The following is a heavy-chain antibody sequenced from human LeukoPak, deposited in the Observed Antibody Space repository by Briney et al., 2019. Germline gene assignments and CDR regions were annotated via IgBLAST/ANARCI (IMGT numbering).Heavy chain of an antibody. CDR3: ARKGLTKPLSVAVDFDS. V-gene: IGHV4-34*01. J-gene: IGHJ4*02. Sequence: TGGSLRLSCVASGVTLSNYAMSWARQAPGKGLEWIAEIDHSGRTNFNRSLKSRVTISVDTSKNHFSLKLSSVTAADTAVYYCARKGLTKPLSVAVDFDSWAQGTLVTVSS. D-gene: IGHD6-19*01. CDR1: GVTLSNYA. CDR2: IDHSGRT.